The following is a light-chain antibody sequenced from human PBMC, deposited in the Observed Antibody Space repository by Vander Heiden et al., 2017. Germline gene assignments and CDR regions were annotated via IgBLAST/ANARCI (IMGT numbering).Light chain of an antibody. V-gene: IGKV3-20*01. Sequence: EIVLTQSPGTLSLSPGERATLSCRASQSVSSSYLTWYQQKPGQAPRLLIYGASSRATAIPDRCSGSGSGTDFTLTISRLEPEDFAVYYCQHYGSSPLFTFGPGTKVDIK. J-gene: IGKJ3*01. CDR3: QHYGSSPLFT. CDR1: QSVSSSY. CDR2: GAS.